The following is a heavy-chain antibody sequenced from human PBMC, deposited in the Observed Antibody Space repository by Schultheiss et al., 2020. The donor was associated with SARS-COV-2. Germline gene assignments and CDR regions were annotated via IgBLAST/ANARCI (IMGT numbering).Heavy chain of an antibody. Sequence: GESLKISCKASGYTFTGYYMHWVRQAPGQGLEWMGWINPNSGGTNYAQKFQGWVTMTRDTSISTAYMELSRLRSDDTAVYYCARGGLARRAYYYYGMDVWGQGTTVTVSS. D-gene: IGHD6-6*01. CDR3: ARGGLARRAYYYYGMDV. CDR2: INPNSGGT. J-gene: IGHJ6*02. V-gene: IGHV1-2*04. CDR1: GYTFTGYY.